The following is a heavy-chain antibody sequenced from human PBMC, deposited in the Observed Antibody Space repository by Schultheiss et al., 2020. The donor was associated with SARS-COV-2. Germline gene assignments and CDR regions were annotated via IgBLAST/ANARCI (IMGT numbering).Heavy chain of an antibody. Sequence: GSLRLSCAASGFTFSSYAMHWVRQAPGKGLEWIGSIYYSGSTYYNPSLKSRVTISVDTSKNQFSLKLSSVTAADTAVYYCARLRRDVTSDAFDIWGQGTMVTVSS. D-gene: IGHD2/OR15-2a*01. V-gene: IGHV4-39*01. CDR2: IYYSGST. J-gene: IGHJ3*02. CDR3: ARLRRDVTSDAFDI. CDR1: GFTFSSYAMH.